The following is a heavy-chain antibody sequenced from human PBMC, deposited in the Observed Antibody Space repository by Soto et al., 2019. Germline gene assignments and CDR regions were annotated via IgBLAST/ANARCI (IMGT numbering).Heavy chain of an antibody. CDR3: AREGLAADGLRLVQH. D-gene: IGHD6-13*01. CDR1: GGSISSGGYY. J-gene: IGHJ1*01. V-gene: IGHV4-31*03. CDR2: IYYSGST. Sequence: QVQLQESGPGLVKPSQTLSLTCTVSGGSISSGGYYWSWIRQHPGKGLEWIGYIYYSGSTYYNPHLKSRVTISVDTSKNQFSLKLSSVTAADTAVYYCAREGLAADGLRLVQHWGQGTLVTVSS.